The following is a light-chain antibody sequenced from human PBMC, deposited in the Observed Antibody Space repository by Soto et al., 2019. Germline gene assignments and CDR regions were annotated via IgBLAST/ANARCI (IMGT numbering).Light chain of an antibody. CDR1: QSVSSN. J-gene: IGKJ1*01. V-gene: IGKV3-20*01. Sequence: EVVMAQSPATLSVSPGERATLSCRASQSVSSNLAWYQQKPGQAPRLLIYGAYSRATGIPDRFSGSGSGTDFTLTISRLEPEDFAMYYCQQYGSSPQTFGQGTKVDNK. CDR2: GAY. CDR3: QQYGSSPQT.